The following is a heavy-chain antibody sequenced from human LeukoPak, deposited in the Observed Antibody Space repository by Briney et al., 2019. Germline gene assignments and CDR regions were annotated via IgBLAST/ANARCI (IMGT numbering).Heavy chain of an antibody. V-gene: IGHV4-34*01. CDR2: INHSGST. CDR3: AGVAGYPQVLLFDY. J-gene: IGHJ4*02. Sequence: PSETLSLTCAVYGGSFSGYYWSWIRQPPGKGLEWIGEINHSGSTNYNPSLKSRVTISVDTSKNQFSLKLSSVTAADTAVYYCAGVAGYPQVLLFDYWGQGTLVTVSS. D-gene: IGHD2-15*01. CDR1: GGSFSGYY.